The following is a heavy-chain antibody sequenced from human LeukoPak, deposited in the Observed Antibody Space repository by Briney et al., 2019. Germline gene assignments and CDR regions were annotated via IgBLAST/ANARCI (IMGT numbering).Heavy chain of an antibody. CDR1: GFTFSHYW. D-gene: IGHD1-26*01. CDR3: TRDLGATAY. J-gene: IGHJ4*02. CDR2: IKEDGSIE. V-gene: IGHV3-7*01. Sequence: PGGSLRLSCVASGFTFSHYWMSWVRQAPGKGLEWVANIKEDGSIEDYVDSVKGRFTVSRDNAKNSLYLEMNSLRAEDTAVYYCTRDLGATAYFGQGTLVTVSS.